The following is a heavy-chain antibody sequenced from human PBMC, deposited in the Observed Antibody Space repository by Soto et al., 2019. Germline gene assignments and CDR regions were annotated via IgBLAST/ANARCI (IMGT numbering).Heavy chain of an antibody. CDR1: GDSINSSNW. V-gene: IGHV4-4*02. J-gene: IGHJ4*02. Sequence: QVQLQESGPGLVKPSGTLCLTCAVSGDSINSSNWWSWVRQPPGKGLEWIGEIYHSGTINYNPSLKSRISISLDKSKNQFSLKLKSVTAADTAVYFCASSKRPTVLVDYWGQGALVTVSS. D-gene: IGHD2-8*02. CDR2: IYHSGTI. CDR3: ASSKRPTVLVDY.